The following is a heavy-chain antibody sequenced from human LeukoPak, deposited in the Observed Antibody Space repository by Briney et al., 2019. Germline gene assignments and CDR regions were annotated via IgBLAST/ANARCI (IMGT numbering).Heavy chain of an antibody. CDR3: ARAYDFWSGCLDY. D-gene: IGHD3-3*01. CDR2: IRYDGSSK. CDR1: GFTFSNYG. V-gene: IGHV3-30*02. Sequence: GGSLRLSCAASGFTFSNYGMHWVRQAPGKGLDWVAFIRYDGSSKYYADSVKGRFTISRDNSKNTLYLQMNSLRAEDTAVYYCARAYDFWSGCLDYWGQGTLVTVSS. J-gene: IGHJ4*02.